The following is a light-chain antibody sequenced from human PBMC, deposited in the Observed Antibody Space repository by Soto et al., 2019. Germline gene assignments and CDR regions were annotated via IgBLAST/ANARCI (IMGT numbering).Light chain of an antibody. CDR2: SAS. J-gene: IGKJ4*01. V-gene: IGKV1-9*01. Sequence: DIQLTQSPSFLSASVGDRVTISCRASQGIRSYLIWYQQKPGKAPKLLIHSASTLQSGVPSRFSVSGSGTEFTLTISSLQPEDVATYYCEQDTRYPLTFGGGTTVEIK. CDR3: EQDTRYPLT. CDR1: QGIRSY.